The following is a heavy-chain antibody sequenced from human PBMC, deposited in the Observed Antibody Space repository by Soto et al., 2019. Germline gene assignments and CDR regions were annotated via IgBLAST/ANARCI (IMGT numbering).Heavy chain of an antibody. CDR3: TRTPDY. Sequence: GVSLRLSCVASGFTFSTYTMTWVRQAPGKGLEWVASLNSISNSVYYVDPVRGRFTISRDNSKNSLFLQLNSLRPEDTGFYYCTRTPDYWCPGTLVTVSA. V-gene: IGHV3-21*01. CDR2: LNSISNSV. J-gene: IGHJ4*02. CDR1: GFTFSTYT.